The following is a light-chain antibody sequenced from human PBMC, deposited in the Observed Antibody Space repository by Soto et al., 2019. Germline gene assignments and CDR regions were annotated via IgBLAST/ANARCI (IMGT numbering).Light chain of an antibody. J-gene: IGKJ5*01. CDR2: DAS. CDR1: QSISSW. Sequence: QMTQAPSTLSASIGDRVTITCRASQSISSWLAWYQQKPGKVPKLLIYDASSLETGVPSRFSGRGSGTESTLTITSLQPDDFVTYYCQQYNSDSAGYTFGQGTRLEIK. V-gene: IGKV1-5*01. CDR3: QQYNSDSAGYT.